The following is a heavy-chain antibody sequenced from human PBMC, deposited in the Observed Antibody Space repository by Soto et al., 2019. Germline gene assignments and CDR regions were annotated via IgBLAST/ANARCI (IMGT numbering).Heavy chain of an antibody. V-gene: IGHV4-61*01. CDR2: GSYSGTT. D-gene: IGHD4-17*01. CDR3: ARGATVTQYDY. Sequence: TLSLICTVSGVSVRSGSFYWAWIRQPPGKGLEWIGFGSYSGTTNYKPSLKSRVTISVDTSRSQISLKVSSLTAADTAVYYCARGATVTQYDYWGQGTLVTVSS. CDR1: GVSVRSGSFY. J-gene: IGHJ4*02.